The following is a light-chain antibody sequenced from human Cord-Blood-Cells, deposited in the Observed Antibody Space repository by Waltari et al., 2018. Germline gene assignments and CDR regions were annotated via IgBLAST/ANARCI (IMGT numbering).Light chain of an antibody. Sequence: VGDRVTITCRASQSISSYLNWYQQKPGKAPKLLIYAASSLQSGVPSRFSGSGSGTDFTLTISSLQPEDFATYYCQQSYSTPPTTFGPGTKVDIK. J-gene: IGKJ3*01. V-gene: IGKV1-39*01. CDR1: QSISSY. CDR2: AAS. CDR3: QQSYSTPPTT.